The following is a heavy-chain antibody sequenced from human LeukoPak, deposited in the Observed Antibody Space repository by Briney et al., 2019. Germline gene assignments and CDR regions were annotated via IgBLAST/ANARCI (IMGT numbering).Heavy chain of an antibody. D-gene: IGHD3-9*01. J-gene: IGHJ5*02. CDR1: GGSISSYY. CDR3: ARDRERPSTGWFDP. Sequence: SETLSLTCTVSGGSISSYYWSWIRQPAGKGLEWIGRIYTSGSTNYNPSLKSRATMSVDTSKNQFSLKLSSVTAADTAVYYCARDRERPSTGWFDPWGQGTLVTVSS. CDR2: IYTSGST. V-gene: IGHV4-4*07.